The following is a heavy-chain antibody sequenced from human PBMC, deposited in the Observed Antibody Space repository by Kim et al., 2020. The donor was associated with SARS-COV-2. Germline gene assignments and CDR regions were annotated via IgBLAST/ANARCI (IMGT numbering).Heavy chain of an antibody. J-gene: IGHJ6*02. D-gene: IGHD2-2*01. Sequence: ASVKVSCKASGYTFTSYYMHWVRQAPGQGLEWMGIINPSGGSTSYAQKFQGRVTMTRDTSTSTVYMELSSLRSEDTAVYYCASCRAGSTSCYDRYYYYGMDVWGQGTTVTVSS. CDR3: ASCRAGSTSCYDRYYYYGMDV. CDR2: INPSGGST. CDR1: GYTFTSYY. V-gene: IGHV1-46*01.